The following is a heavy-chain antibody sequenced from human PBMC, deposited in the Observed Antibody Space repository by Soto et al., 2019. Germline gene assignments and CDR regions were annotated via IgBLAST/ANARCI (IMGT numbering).Heavy chain of an antibody. J-gene: IGHJ6*02. CDR3: ARAPDIVLIRAYYYYGMDV. D-gene: IGHD2-8*01. CDR1: GFPFGDFG. V-gene: IGHV3-30*05. Sequence: PGGSLRLSCAASGFPFGDFGMHWLRQAPGKGLEWVAVISYDGSNKYYADSVKGRFTISRDNSKNTLYLQMNSLRAEDTAVYYCARAPDIVLIRAYYYYGMDVWGQGTTVTVSS. CDR2: ISYDGSNK.